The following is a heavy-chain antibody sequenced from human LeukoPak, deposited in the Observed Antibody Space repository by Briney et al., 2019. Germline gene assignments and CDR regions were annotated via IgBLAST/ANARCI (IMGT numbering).Heavy chain of an antibody. CDR1: GFTLGNHG. CDR3: ARHRASVFEGYMDV. CDR2: IYSDGVNK. D-gene: IGHD2-8*01. V-gene: IGHV3-33*01. J-gene: IGHJ6*03. Sequence: PGGSLRLSCAASGFTLGNHGMHWVRQAPGKGLEWVAIIYSDGVNKYCAESMKGRLTISRDTSKNTLFLEMERLRTEDTAVYYCARHRASVFEGYMDVWGKGTTVTVSS.